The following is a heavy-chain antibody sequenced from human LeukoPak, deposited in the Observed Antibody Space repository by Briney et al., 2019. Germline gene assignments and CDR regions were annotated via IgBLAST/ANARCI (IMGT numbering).Heavy chain of an antibody. CDR3: ARSVVGYSSSWYSDY. J-gene: IGHJ4*02. CDR1: GLSFSSYA. V-gene: IGHV3-30-3*01. Sequence: GRSLRLSCAASGLSFSSYAMHWVRQAPGKGLEWVAVISYDGSNKYYADSVKGRFTISRDNSKNTLYLQMNSLRAEDTAVYYCARSVVGYSSSWYSDYWGQGTLVTVSS. CDR2: ISYDGSNK. D-gene: IGHD6-13*01.